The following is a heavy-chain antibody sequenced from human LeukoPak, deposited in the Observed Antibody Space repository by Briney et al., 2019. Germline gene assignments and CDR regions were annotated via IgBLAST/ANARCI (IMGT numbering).Heavy chain of an antibody. Sequence: SETLSLTCTVSGGSIRTYYWTWIRQSPGKGLEWIGSIYHTGSTNYNPSLKSRVTISVDTSKNQFSLRLNSVTAADTAVYYCARYHHELPPAGSFDYWGHGTLVTVSS. CDR1: GGSIRTYY. J-gene: IGHJ4*01. V-gene: IGHV4-59*08. CDR2: IYHTGST. CDR3: ARYHHELPPAGSFDY. D-gene: IGHD1-26*01.